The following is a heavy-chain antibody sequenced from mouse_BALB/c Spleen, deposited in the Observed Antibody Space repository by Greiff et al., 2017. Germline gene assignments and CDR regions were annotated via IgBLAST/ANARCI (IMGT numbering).Heavy chain of an antibody. D-gene: IGHD1-1*01. CDR1: GYSITSDYA. Sequence: EVMLVESGPGLVKPSQSLSLTCTVTGYSITSDYAWNWIRQFPGNKLEWMGYISYSGSTSYNPSLKSRISITRDTSKNQFFLQLNSVTTEDTATYYCARDYYGSSYSAWFAYWGQGTLVTVSA. CDR2: ISYSGST. CDR3: ARDYYGSSYSAWFAY. V-gene: IGHV3-2*02. J-gene: IGHJ3*01.